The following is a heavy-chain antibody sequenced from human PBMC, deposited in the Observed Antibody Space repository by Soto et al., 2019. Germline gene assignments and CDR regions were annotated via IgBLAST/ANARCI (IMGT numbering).Heavy chain of an antibody. CDR2: ISGSGSYT. Sequence: GGSLRLSCAASGFTFNNYAMSWVRQAPGKGLEWVSGISGSGSYTYFADSVKGRFTISRDNSKNTLSLQMSSLRAEDTAVYYCAKSASGYYKLIDYWGQGTLVTVSS. J-gene: IGHJ4*02. CDR3: AKSASGYYKLIDY. D-gene: IGHD5-12*01. CDR1: GFTFNNYA. V-gene: IGHV3-23*01.